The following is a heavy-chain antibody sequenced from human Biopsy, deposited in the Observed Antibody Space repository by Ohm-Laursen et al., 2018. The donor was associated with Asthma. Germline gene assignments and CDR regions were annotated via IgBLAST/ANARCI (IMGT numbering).Heavy chain of an antibody. Sequence: SSVKVSCKSLGGTFNTYVIGWVRQAPGQGLEWMGGINSVFGTTTYPQKFQDRVTITADDSTSTVYMELSSLRSEDTAVYYCARKAGSFISRTCYSLDFWGQGTLVTVSS. CDR1: GGTFNTYV. CDR3: ARKAGSFISRTCYSLDF. D-gene: IGHD2-15*01. CDR2: INSVFGTT. J-gene: IGHJ4*02. V-gene: IGHV1-69*01.